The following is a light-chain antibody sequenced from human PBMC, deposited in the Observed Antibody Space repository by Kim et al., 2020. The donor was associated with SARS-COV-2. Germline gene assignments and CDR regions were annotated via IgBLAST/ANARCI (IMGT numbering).Light chain of an antibody. V-gene: IGKV1-8*01. CDR1: QGISSY. CDR3: QQYYSYLLWT. J-gene: IGKJ1*01. Sequence: AIRMTQSPSSFSASTGDRVTITCRASQGISSYLAWYQQKPGKAPKLLIYAASTLQSGVPSRFSGSGSGTDFTLTISCLQSEDFATYYCQQYYSYLLWTFGQGTKVDIK. CDR2: AAS.